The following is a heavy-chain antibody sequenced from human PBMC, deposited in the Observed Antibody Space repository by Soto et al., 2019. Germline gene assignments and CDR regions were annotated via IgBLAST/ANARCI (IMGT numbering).Heavy chain of an antibody. CDR1: GFTFSASS. Sequence: EFQLVESGGGLVQPGGSVRLSCVASGFTFSASSMHWVRQAAGKGLEWLGRIRSKANNYATVYSEVLKGRSIISRDDSQDTMFLEMNNLRTVDTAMYYCAIEGAGFGYWGQGTLVTVSS. V-gene: IGHV3-73*01. CDR3: AIEGAGFGY. J-gene: IGHJ4*02. D-gene: IGHD1-26*01. CDR2: IRSKANNYAT.